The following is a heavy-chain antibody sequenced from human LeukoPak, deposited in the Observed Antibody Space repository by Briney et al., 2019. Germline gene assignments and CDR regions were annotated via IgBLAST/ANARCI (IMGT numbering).Heavy chain of an antibody. CDR3: AKGPWCSSTSCYRSDDY. CDR2: IRYDGSNK. V-gene: IGHV3-30*02. Sequence: GGSLRLSCAASGFSLSAYWMTWVRQAPGKGLEWVAFIRYDGSNKYYADSVKGRFTISRDNSKNTLYLQMNSLRAEDTAVYYCAKGPWCSSTSCYRSDDYWGQGTLVTVSS. CDR1: GFSLSAYW. J-gene: IGHJ4*02. D-gene: IGHD2-2*02.